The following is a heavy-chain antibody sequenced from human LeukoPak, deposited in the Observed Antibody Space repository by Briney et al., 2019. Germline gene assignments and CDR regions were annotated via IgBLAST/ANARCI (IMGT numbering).Heavy chain of an antibody. D-gene: IGHD3-10*01. CDR2: ISGSGSDM. CDR3: ANVKSLWLTEQTPYDY. CDR1: GFGFSDSY. V-gene: IGHV3-11*04. Sequence: PGGSLRLSCVVSGFGFSDSYMIWIRQTPGKGLEWLAYISGSGSDMYYADSVKGRFTISRDNSKNTLYLQMNSLRAEDTAVYYCANVKSLWLTEQTPYDYWGQGTLVTVSS. J-gene: IGHJ4*02.